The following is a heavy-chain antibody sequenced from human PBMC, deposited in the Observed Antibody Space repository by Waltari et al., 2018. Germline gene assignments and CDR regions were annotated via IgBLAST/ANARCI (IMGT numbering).Heavy chain of an antibody. CDR2: LYGTATT. CDR3: TRRMMTAIAGGGASDV. D-gene: IGHD2-21*01. Sequence: QVQLQASAPRLVHPSATLSLSCSLSGYSISSCRYWVWMRHLPGKGLEWIGSLYGTATTSYRPSLQSRVTISSDTSTNNFYLNLTSVTAADTATYYCTRRMMTAIAGGGASDVWGQGTLVTVSS. CDR1: GYSISSCRY. V-gene: IGHV4-38-2*01. J-gene: IGHJ3*01.